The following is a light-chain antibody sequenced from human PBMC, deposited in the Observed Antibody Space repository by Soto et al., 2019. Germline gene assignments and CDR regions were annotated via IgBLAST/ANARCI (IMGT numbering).Light chain of an antibody. J-gene: IGKJ5*01. CDR3: HQANSFPLT. V-gene: IGKV1-12*01. Sequence: DIQMTQSPSFVSASIGDSVSITCRASQHIASWLAWYQQKPGKAPQLLIYAASSLHTGVPSRFSASGSGTDFTLTISSLQPEDFATYFCHQANSFPLTFGQGTRLEIK. CDR1: QHIASW. CDR2: AAS.